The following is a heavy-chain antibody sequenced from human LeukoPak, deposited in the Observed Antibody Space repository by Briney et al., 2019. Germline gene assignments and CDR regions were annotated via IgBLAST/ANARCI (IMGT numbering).Heavy chain of an antibody. D-gene: IGHD2-2*01. J-gene: IGHJ6*03. CDR3: ARAPLGRRGYCSSTSCYDPWYYYYYMDV. CDR1: GDSISSGSYY. CDR2: IYTSGST. Sequence: SETLSLTCSVSGDSISSGSYYWSWIRQPAGKGLEWIGHIYTSGSTNYNPSLKSRVTISVDPSKNQFSLKLSSVTAADTAVYYCARAPLGRRGYCSSTSCYDPWYYYYYMDVWGKGTTVTVSS. V-gene: IGHV4-61*09.